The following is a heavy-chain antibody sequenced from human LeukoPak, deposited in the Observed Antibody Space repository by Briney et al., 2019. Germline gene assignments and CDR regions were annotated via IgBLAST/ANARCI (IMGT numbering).Heavy chain of an antibody. V-gene: IGHV3-30-3*01. CDR2: ISYDGSNK. CDR1: GFTFSSYA. CDR3: AKDLGYDFWSGYF. D-gene: IGHD3-3*01. Sequence: GGSLRLSCAASGFTFSSYAMHWVRQAPGKGLEWVAVISYDGSNKYYADSVKGRFTISRDNPKNTLYLQVNSLRADDTAVYYCAKDLGYDFWSGYFWGQGTLVTVSS. J-gene: IGHJ4*02.